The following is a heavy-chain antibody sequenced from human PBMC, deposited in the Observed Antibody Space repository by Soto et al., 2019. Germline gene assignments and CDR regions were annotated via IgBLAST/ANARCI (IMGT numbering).Heavy chain of an antibody. V-gene: IGHV4-34*01. D-gene: IGHD4-17*01. CDR3: TRGREVTVTDVLVAFDI. CDR2: INHSGST. CDR1: GGSFSGYF. Sequence: QVQLQQWGAGLLKPSETLSLTCAVYGGSFSGYFWSWIRQPPGKGLEWIGEINHSGSTNYNPSLKSRVTISVDTSKNQFSLKLSSVTAADMARYYCTRGREVTVTDVLVAFDIWGQGTRVTVSS. J-gene: IGHJ3*02.